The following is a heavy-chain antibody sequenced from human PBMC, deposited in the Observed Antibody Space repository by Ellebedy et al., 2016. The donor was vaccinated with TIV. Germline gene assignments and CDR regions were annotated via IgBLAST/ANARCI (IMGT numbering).Heavy chain of an antibody. J-gene: IGHJ6*02. CDR3: ARGEVVAVPAAKQTYYYYYGMDV. D-gene: IGHD2-2*01. Sequence: ASVKVSCXASGYTFTSYDINWVRQAPGQGLEWMGWINPNSGGTNYAQKFQGRVTMTRNTSISTAYMELSSLRSEDTAVYYCARGEVVAVPAAKQTYYYYYGMDVWGQGTTVTVSS. CDR2: INPNSGGT. V-gene: IGHV1-8*01. CDR1: GYTFTSYD.